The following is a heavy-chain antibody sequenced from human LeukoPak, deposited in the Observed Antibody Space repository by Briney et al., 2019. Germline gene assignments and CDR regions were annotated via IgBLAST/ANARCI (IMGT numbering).Heavy chain of an antibody. Sequence: TGGSLRLSCAASGFTFSNYWMHWVRQAPGKGLVWVSRINSDGGTTNYADSVKGRFTISRDNAKNTLFLQMNSLRAEDTAVYYCASLQNVPSYYYYYVMDVWGQGTTVTVSS. D-gene: IGHD2/OR15-2a*01. CDR3: ASLQNVPSYYYYYVMDV. V-gene: IGHV3-74*01. CDR2: INSDGGTT. J-gene: IGHJ6*02. CDR1: GFTFSNYW.